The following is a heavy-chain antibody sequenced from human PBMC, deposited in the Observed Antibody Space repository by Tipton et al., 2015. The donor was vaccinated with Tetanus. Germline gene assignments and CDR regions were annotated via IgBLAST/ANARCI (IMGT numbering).Heavy chain of an antibody. CDR3: ARNHPPRGYPYGGFHS. D-gene: IGHD5-12*01. V-gene: IGHV4-31*03. Sequence: TLSLTCTVSGGSISTGGYSWNWIRQLPGKGLEWIGYIYDSGSTHYNPSLKSRVTISIDGSKTQFSLKLTSVTAADTAVYYCARNHPPRGYPYGGFHSWGQGTLVTVSS. J-gene: IGHJ4*02. CDR1: GGSISTGGYS. CDR2: IYDSGST.